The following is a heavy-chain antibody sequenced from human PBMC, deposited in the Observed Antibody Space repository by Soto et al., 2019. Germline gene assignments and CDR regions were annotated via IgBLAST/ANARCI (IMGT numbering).Heavy chain of an antibody. Sequence: EVQLVESGGGLVQPGGSLRLSCTASGFTFSDSWMTWVRQAQGKGLEWVARIKTDESEKKYADSVKGRFSISRDNAKNSMYLQMDSLRGEDTAVYYCVRGGSNYASWGQGTLVTVSS. CDR1: GFTFSDSW. CDR2: IKTDESEK. D-gene: IGHD4-4*01. J-gene: IGHJ5*02. CDR3: VRGGSNYAS. V-gene: IGHV3-7*01.